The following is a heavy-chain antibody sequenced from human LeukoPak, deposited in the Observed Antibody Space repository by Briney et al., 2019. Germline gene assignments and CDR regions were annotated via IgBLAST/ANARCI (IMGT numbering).Heavy chain of an antibody. V-gene: IGHV1-3*01. Sequence: VASVKVSCKASGYRFTTDMYTIHWLRQAPGHRLEWMGWINAGNGNTKYSQKFQGRVTITGDTSARTVYMEVSSLVSEDTAVYYCARDSDSSGWSWVYWGQGTLVTVSS. CDR3: ARDSDSSGWSWVY. D-gene: IGHD6-19*01. CDR2: INAGNGNT. CDR1: GYRFTTDMYT. J-gene: IGHJ4*02.